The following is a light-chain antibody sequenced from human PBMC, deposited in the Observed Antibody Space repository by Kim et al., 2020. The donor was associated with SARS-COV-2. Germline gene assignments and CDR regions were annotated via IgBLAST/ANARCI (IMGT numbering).Light chain of an antibody. CDR1: LSVSTN. J-gene: IGKJ1*01. CDR2: SAS. CDR3: QQYNNWWT. Sequence: SVSPGERATLSCRASLSVSTNVAWYQQKPGQTPRLLIHSASIRATGIPARFSGSGSGTDFTLTISSLQSEDFAVYYCQQYNNWWTFGQGTKVDIK. V-gene: IGKV3-15*01.